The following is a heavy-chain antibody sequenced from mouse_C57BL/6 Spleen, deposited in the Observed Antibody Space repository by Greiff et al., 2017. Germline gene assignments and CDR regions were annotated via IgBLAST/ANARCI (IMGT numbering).Heavy chain of an antibody. V-gene: IGHV5-9-1*02. CDR3: TRGTGSSYGAWFAY. CDR2: ISSGGDYI. CDR1: GFTFSSYA. Sequence: EVKVVESGEGLVKPGGSLKLSCAASGFTFSSYAMSWVRQTPEKRLEWVAYISSGGDYIYYADTVKGRFTISRDNARNTLYLQMSSLKSEDTAMYYCTRGTGSSYGAWFAYWGQGTLVTVSA. J-gene: IGHJ3*01. D-gene: IGHD1-1*01.